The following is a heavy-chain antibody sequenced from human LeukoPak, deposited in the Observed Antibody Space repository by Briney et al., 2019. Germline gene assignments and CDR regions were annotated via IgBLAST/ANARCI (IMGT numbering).Heavy chain of an antibody. CDR2: INPNSGGA. D-gene: IGHD5-18*01. V-gene: IGHV1-2*02. Sequence: GASVKVSCKASGYTFTGYYMHWVRQAPGQGLEWMGWINPNSGGANYAQKFQGRVTMTRDTSISTAYMELSRLRSDDTAVYYCARDSGPGDTAMVSVDYWGQGTLVTVSS. CDR1: GYTFTGYY. CDR3: ARDSGPGDTAMVSVDY. J-gene: IGHJ4*02.